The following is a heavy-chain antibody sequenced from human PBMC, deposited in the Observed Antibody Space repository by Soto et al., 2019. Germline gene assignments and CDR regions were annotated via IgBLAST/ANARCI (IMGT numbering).Heavy chain of an antibody. D-gene: IGHD4-17*01. CDR1: GFTFRSYA. CDR3: ARDHGDYYYYYGMDV. CDR2: ISHDGSNK. Sequence: QVQLVESGGGVVQPGRSLRLSCAVSGFTFRSYAMHWLRQAPGMGLEWVAVISHDGSNKYYADSVKGRFTISRDYSKNTLYLQMNSLRAEYAAVYYCARDHGDYYYYYGMDVWGQGTTVTVSS. J-gene: IGHJ6*02. V-gene: IGHV3-30-3*01.